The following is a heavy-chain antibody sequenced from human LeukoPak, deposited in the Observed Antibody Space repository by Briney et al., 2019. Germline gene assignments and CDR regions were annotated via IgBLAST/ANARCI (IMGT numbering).Heavy chain of an antibody. D-gene: IGHD6-19*01. V-gene: IGHV3-7*01. Sequence: PGGTLRLSCAVSGFTFTNNGMSWVRQAPGEGLEWVANINQDGSATYYADSVKGRFTISRDNAANSLYLQMNSLRPEDTAVYHCARGRGWTDYWGLGTLVTVSS. CDR1: GFTFTNNG. CDR3: ARGRGWTDY. J-gene: IGHJ4*02. CDR2: INQDGSAT.